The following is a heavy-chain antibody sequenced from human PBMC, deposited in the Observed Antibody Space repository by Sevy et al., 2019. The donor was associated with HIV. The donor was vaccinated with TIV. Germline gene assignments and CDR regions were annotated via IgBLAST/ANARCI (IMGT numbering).Heavy chain of an antibody. V-gene: IGHV3-33*01. Sequence: GGSLRLSCATSGFIFSNYAMHWIRQAPGKGLEWVAVIWYDGTDKYYADSVQGRFTISRDNTKNTLYLQLSSLRAEDTAVYYCARDPRIFGDYLLTYFDYWGQGVLVTVSS. CDR2: IWYDGTDK. D-gene: IGHD4-17*01. CDR1: GFIFSNYA. J-gene: IGHJ4*02. CDR3: ARDPRIFGDYLLTYFDY.